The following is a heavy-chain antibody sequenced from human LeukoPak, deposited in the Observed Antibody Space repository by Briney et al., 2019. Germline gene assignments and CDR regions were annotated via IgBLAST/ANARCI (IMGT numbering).Heavy chain of an antibody. V-gene: IGHV4-4*09. D-gene: IGHD5-24*01. CDR1: GGSISSYY. CDR3: AREMATTPGAFDI. Sequence: SETLSLICTVSGGSISSYYWSWIRQPPGKGLGWIGYIYTSESTNYNPSLKSRVTISVDTSKNQFSLKLSSVTAADTAVYYCAREMATTPGAFDIWGQGTMVTVSS. J-gene: IGHJ3*02. CDR2: IYTSEST.